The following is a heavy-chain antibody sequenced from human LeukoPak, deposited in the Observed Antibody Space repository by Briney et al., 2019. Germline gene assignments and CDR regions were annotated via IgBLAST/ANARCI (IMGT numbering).Heavy chain of an antibody. D-gene: IGHD2-21*02. Sequence: PGGSLRLSCAASGFTFSNYEMNWVRQAPGKGLEWVSYIRSSGSSIYYADSVKGRFTISRDNAKNSLYLQMNSLRAEDTAVYYCAREGLTAPGDYWGQGTLVTVSS. CDR1: GFTFSNYE. CDR3: AREGLTAPGDY. V-gene: IGHV3-48*03. CDR2: IRSSGSSI. J-gene: IGHJ4*02.